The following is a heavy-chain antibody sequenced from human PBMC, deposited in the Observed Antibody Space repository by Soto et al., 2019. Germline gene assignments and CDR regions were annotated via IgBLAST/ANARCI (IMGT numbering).Heavy chain of an antibody. D-gene: IGHD3-22*01. V-gene: IGHV3-33*08. Sequence: GGSLRLSCEVSGLTYSTAWMHWVRQAPGKGLEWVAVIWYDGSNKYYADSVKGRFTISRDNSKNTLYLQMNSLRAEDTAVYYCARDQHFMDYYDSGRGVGMDVWGQGTTVTVSS. CDR2: IWYDGSNK. CDR3: ARDQHFMDYYDSGRGVGMDV. CDR1: GLTYSTAW. J-gene: IGHJ6*02.